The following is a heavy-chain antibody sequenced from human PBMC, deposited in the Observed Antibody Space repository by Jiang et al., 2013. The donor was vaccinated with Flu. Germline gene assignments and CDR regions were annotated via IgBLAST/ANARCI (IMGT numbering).Heavy chain of an antibody. V-gene: IGHV3-64*01. CDR3: ARDNGVVRYFDY. Sequence: QLLESGGGLVQPGGSLRLSCAASGFTFSSYAMHWVRQAPGKGLEYVSAISSNGGSTYYANSVKGRFTISRDNSKNTLYLQMGSLRAEDMAVYYCARDNGVVRYFDYWGQGTLVTVSS. J-gene: IGHJ4*02. CDR2: ISSNGGST. D-gene: IGHD3-3*01. CDR1: GFTFSSYA.